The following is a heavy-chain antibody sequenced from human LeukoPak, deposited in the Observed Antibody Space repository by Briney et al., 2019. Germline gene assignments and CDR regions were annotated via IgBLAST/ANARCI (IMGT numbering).Heavy chain of an antibody. D-gene: IGHD5-18*01. Sequence: GGSLRLSCAASGFTVSGNYMSWVRQAPGKGLEWVSVIYSGGSTYYADSVKGRFTISRDNSKNTLYLQMNSLRAEDTTVYYCARAGGYSYGYPSYFDYWGQGTLVTVSS. V-gene: IGHV3-53*01. CDR3: ARAGGYSYGYPSYFDY. CDR1: GFTVSGNY. J-gene: IGHJ4*02. CDR2: IYSGGST.